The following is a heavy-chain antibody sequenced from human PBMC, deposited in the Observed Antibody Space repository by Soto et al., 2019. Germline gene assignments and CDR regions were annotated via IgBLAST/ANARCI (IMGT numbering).Heavy chain of an antibody. CDR2: VSGGSGVT. Sequence: EVQLLESGGGLVQPGGSLRLSCAVSGFSFSTYGVTWVRQAPGKGLEWVSGVSGGSGVTHYGDSVKGRFTITGDNSKNTVYLHMNSLGVEATAVYYCAKWNGYGDYWGQGTLVTVSS. J-gene: IGHJ4*02. CDR3: AKWNGYGDY. V-gene: IGHV3-23*01. CDR1: GFSFSTYG. D-gene: IGHD1-1*01.